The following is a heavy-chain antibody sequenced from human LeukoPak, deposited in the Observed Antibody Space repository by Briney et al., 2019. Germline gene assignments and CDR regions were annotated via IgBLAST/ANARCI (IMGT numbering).Heavy chain of an antibody. V-gene: IGHV4-59*12. J-gene: IGHJ4*02. D-gene: IGHD3-10*01. Sequence: SETLSLTCTVSSGSISSYYWSWIRQSPGKGLEWIGFIYYTGSTYYNPSLKSRVTILVDTSKNQFSLKLSSVTAADTAVYYCARDDNYGSGLNKYYFDYWGQGTLVTVSS. CDR1: SGSISSYY. CDR3: ARDDNYGSGLNKYYFDY. CDR2: IYYTGST.